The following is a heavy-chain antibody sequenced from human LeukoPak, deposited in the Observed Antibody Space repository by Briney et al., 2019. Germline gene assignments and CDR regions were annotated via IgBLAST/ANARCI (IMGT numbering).Heavy chain of an antibody. J-gene: IGHJ5*02. D-gene: IGHD6-13*01. CDR1: GFTFSSYG. CDR2: IRYDGDNK. Sequence: GGSLRLSCAASGFTFSSYGMHWVRQAPGKGLEWVAFIRYDGDNKYYADSVEGRFTISRDNSKTTLSLQMNSLKTEDTAVYYCTRGVQYTNTWRFISWFDPWGQGTLVTVSS. CDR3: TRGVQYTNTWRFISWFDP. V-gene: IGHV3-30*02.